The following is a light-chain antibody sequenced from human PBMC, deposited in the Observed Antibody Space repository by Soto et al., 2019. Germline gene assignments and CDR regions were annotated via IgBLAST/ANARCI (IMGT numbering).Light chain of an antibody. CDR1: SSVVGGYNY. J-gene: IGLJ1*01. CDR2: EVS. CDR3: SSYAGSNNSV. V-gene: IGLV2-8*01. Sequence: QSVLTQPPSASGSPGQSVTISCTGTSSVVGGYNYVSWYQQHPSKAPKLMIYEVSKRPSGVPDRFSGSKSGNMASLTVSGLQAEDEADYYCSSYAGSNNSVFGTGTKVTV.